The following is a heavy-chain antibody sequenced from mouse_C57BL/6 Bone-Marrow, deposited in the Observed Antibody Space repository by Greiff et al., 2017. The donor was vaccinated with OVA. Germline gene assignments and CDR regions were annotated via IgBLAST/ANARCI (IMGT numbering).Heavy chain of an antibody. J-gene: IGHJ4*01. CDR1: GFNIKDDY. D-gene: IGHD1-1*01. CDR3: TNYYGSVMDY. CDR2: IDPENGDT. V-gene: IGHV14-4*01. Sequence: VQLKESGAELVRPGASVKLSSTASGFNIKDDYMHWVKQRPEQGLEWIGWIDPENGDTEYASKFQGKATITADTSSNTAYLQLSSLTSEDTAVYYCTNYYGSVMDYWGQGTSVTVSS.